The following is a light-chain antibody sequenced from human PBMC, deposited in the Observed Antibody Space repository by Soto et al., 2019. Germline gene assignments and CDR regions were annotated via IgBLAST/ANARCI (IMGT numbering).Light chain of an antibody. Sequence: QSVLTQPASVSGSPGQSITISCTGTSSDVGSYNHVSWYQQHPGKAPTLMIYEVNKRPSGVSNRFSGSKSGNTASLTISGLQAEDEADYYCCSSVGSPNWVFGGGTQLTVL. CDR1: SSDVGSYNH. V-gene: IGLV2-23*02. J-gene: IGLJ3*02. CDR3: CSSVGSPNWV. CDR2: EVN.